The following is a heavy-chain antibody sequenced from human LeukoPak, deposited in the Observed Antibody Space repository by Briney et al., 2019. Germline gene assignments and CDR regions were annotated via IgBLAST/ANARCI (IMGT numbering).Heavy chain of an antibody. CDR2: IYTSGLT. CDR3: AREPAVVGYYYDSSGLLGAFDI. D-gene: IGHD3-22*01. J-gene: IGHJ3*02. V-gene: IGHV4-4*07. Sequence: SETLSLTRTVSGGSISSYYWSWIRQPAGKGLEWIGRIYTSGLTNYNPSLKSRVTMSVDTSKNQFSLKLSSVTAADTAVYYCAREPAVVGYYYDSSGLLGAFDIWGQGTMVTASS. CDR1: GGSISSYY.